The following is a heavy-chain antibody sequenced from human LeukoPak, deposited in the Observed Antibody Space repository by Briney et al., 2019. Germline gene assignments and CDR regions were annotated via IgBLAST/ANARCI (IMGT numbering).Heavy chain of an antibody. CDR1: GFTFSSYA. J-gene: IGHJ3*02. Sequence: GGSLRLSCAASGFTFSSYAMSWVRQAPGKGLEWVSAISGSGGSTYYADSVKGRFTISRDNSKNTLYLQMNSLRAEDTAVYYSAKARWSRSYTPNAFDIWGQGTMVTVSS. CDR2: ISGSGGST. V-gene: IGHV3-23*01. D-gene: IGHD1-26*01. CDR3: AKARWSRSYTPNAFDI.